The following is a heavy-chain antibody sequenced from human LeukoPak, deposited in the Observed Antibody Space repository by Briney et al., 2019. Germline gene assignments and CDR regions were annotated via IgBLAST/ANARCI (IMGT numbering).Heavy chain of an antibody. D-gene: IGHD3-22*01. V-gene: IGHV1-69*02. J-gene: IGHJ4*02. CDR3: ARKKYDSSGYYSEDY. CDR2: IIPILGIA. Sequence: GSSVNVSCKASGGTFSSYTISWVRQAPGQGLEWMGRIIPILGIANYAQKFQGRVTITADKSTSTAYMELSSLRSEDTAVYYCARKKYDSSGYYSEDYWGQGTLVTVSS. CDR1: GGTFSSYT.